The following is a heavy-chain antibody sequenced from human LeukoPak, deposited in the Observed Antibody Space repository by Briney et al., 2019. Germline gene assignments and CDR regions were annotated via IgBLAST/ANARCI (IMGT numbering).Heavy chain of an antibody. CDR2: MNPNSGNT. CDR3: ARGEGFRELLRHNWFDP. J-gene: IGHJ5*02. V-gene: IGHV1-8*01. CDR1: GYTSTSYD. Sequence: ASVKVSCKASGYTSTSYDINWVRQATGQGLEWMGWMNPNSGNTGYAQKFQGRVTMTRNTSISTAYMELSSLRSEDTAVYYCARGEGFRELLRHNWFDPWGQGTLVTVSS. D-gene: IGHD3-10*01.